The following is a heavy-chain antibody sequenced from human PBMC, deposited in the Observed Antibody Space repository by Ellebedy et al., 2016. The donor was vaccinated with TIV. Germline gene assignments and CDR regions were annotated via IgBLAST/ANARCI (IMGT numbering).Heavy chain of an antibody. V-gene: IGHV1-2*02. CDR3: ARGLIDGSGTSWFDP. J-gene: IGHJ5*02. CDR2: INPNSGGT. Sequence: ASVKVSXKASGYTFTSYYIHWVRQAPGQGLEWMGWINPNSGGTNYAQKFQGRVTMTRDTSISTAYMELSRLRSDDTAVYYCARGLIDGSGTSWFDPWGQGTLVTISS. CDR1: GYTFTSYY. D-gene: IGHD2-2*01.